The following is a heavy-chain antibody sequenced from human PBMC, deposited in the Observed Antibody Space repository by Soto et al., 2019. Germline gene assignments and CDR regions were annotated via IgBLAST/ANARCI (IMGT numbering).Heavy chain of an antibody. J-gene: IGHJ6*02. Sequence: AGALSLSCRASGVRVSRDWLRWVCQAPGQGLEWVANIKQDGTGKYYVDSVKGRFTISRDNAKKSLYLEMNSLRVEDTAVYYCARVVVLVPAAAHYGMDVWGQGTTVTVSS. V-gene: IGHV3-7*01. CDR2: IKQDGTGK. CDR1: GVRVSRDW. D-gene: IGHD2-2*01. CDR3: ARVVVLVPAAAHYGMDV.